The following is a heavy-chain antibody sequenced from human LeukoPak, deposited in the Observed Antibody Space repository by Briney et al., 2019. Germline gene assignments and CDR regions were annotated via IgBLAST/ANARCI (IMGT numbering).Heavy chain of an antibody. Sequence: GGSLRLSCAPSGFTSRDYALSWVRHAPGKGLEWGSHISGSGVSTYYADSVKGRFTISRDNSKNTLYLQMNSLRAENTAVYYCAKEGLYGRLFDYWGQGTLVTVSS. D-gene: IGHD4-17*01. J-gene: IGHJ4*02. CDR2: ISGSGVST. V-gene: IGHV3-23*01. CDR1: GFTSRDYA. CDR3: AKEGLYGRLFDY.